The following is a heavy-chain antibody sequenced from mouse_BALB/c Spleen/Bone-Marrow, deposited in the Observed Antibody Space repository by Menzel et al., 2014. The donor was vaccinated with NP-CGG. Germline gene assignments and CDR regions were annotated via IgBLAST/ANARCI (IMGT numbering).Heavy chain of an antibody. V-gene: IGHV1-87*01. CDR3: ARNYYYASSWSAMDY. CDR2: IYLGDGDD. J-gene: IGHJ4*01. CDR1: GYTFTSYW. Sequence: VKLQASGAELARPGASAKLSCKASGYTFTSYWMQWVKQRPGQGLEWIGTIYLGDGDDRYTQKFKGKATLTADKSSSTAYMQLSSLASEDSAVYYCARNYYYASSWSAMDYWGQGTSVAVSS. D-gene: IGHD1-1*01.